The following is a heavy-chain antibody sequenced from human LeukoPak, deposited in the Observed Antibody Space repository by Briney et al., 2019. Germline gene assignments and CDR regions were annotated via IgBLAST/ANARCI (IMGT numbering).Heavy chain of an antibody. CDR2: IYYSGST. CDR3: ARAGGWLHPFDY. D-gene: IGHD5-24*01. Sequence: SETLSLTCTVSGGSISSYYWSWIRQPPGKGLEWIGYIYYSGSTNYNPSLKSRVTISVDASKNQFSLKLSSVTAADTAVYYCARAGGWLHPFDYWGQGTLVTVSS. V-gene: IGHV4-59*01. CDR1: GGSISSYY. J-gene: IGHJ4*02.